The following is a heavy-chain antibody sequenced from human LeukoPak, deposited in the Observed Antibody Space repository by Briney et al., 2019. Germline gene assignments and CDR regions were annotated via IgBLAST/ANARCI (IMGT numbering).Heavy chain of an antibody. CDR1: GFAFSSYN. CDR3: ARDQPGTYTLSGA. J-gene: IGHJ5*02. D-gene: IGHD1-14*01. Sequence: GGSLRLSCAASGFAFSSYNINWVRQAPGKGLEWVSSISSSHNYMYYADSVKGRFTISRDNAKNSLFLQMNSLRAEDTAVYFCARDQPGTYTLSGAWGQGTLVTVSS. V-gene: IGHV3-21*01. CDR2: ISSSHNYM.